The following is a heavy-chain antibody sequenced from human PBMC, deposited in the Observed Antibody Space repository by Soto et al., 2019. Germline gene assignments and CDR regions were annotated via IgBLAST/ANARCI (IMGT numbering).Heavy chain of an antibody. CDR2: IWYDGSNK. D-gene: IGHD3-3*01. J-gene: IGHJ3*02. V-gene: IGHV3-33*01. Sequence: QVQLVESGGGLVQPGRSLRLSCAASGFTFTSYGMHWVRQAPGKRLEWVAVIWYDGSNKYYADSVKGRFTISRDNSKNTLYLQMNSLRAEDTAVYYCARDPITIFGVVPSCAFDIWGQGTIVIVSS. CDR3: ARDPITIFGVVPSCAFDI. CDR1: GFTFTSYG.